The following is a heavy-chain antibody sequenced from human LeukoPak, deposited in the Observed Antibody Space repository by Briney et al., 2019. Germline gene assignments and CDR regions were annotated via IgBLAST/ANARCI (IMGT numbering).Heavy chain of an antibody. V-gene: IGHV3-7*01. Sequence: GGSLRLSCAASGFTFSSYWMSWVRQAPGKGLEWVANIKQDGSEKYYVDSVKGRFTISRDNAKNSLYLQMNSLRAEDTAVYYCARHPYYYDSSGYYDWFDPWGQGTLVTVSS. CDR3: ARHPYYYDSSGYYDWFDP. CDR2: IKQDGSEK. D-gene: IGHD3-22*01. J-gene: IGHJ5*02. CDR1: GFTFSSYW.